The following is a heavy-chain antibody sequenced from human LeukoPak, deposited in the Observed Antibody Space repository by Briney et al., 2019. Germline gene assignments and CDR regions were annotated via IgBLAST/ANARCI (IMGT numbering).Heavy chain of an antibody. D-gene: IGHD1-1*01. J-gene: IGHJ5*02. Sequence: ASVKVSCKASGYTFTGYYMHWVRQAPGQGLEWMGWINPNSGGTNYAQKFQGRVTMTRDTSISTAYMDLSRLRSDDTAVYYCARPTTGTTGWFDPWGQGTLVTVSS. V-gene: IGHV1-2*02. CDR1: GYTFTGYY. CDR2: INPNSGGT. CDR3: ARPTTGTTGWFDP.